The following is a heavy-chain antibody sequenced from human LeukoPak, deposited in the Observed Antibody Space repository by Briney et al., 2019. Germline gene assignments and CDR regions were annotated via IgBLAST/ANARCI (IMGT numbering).Heavy chain of an antibody. CDR1: GGSFSGYY. CDR3: ARGLGGSGSYSEPYFDY. Sequence: SETLSLTCAVYGGSFSGYYWSWIRQPPGKGLEWIGEINHSGSTNYNPSLKSRVTISVDTSKNQFSLKLSPVTAADTAVYYCARGLGGSGSYSEPYFDYWGQGTLVTVSS. D-gene: IGHD3-10*01. V-gene: IGHV4-34*01. CDR2: INHSGST. J-gene: IGHJ4*02.